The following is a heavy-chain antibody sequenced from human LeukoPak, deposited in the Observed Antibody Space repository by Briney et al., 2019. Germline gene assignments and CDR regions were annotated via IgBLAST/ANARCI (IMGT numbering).Heavy chain of an antibody. J-gene: IGHJ4*02. D-gene: IGHD3-10*01. CDR3: ATVVGASPDYFDY. CDR2: IYYSGST. CDR1: GGSISSYY. Sequence: PSETLSLTCTVSGGSISSYYWCWIRQPPGKGLEWIGYIYYSGSTNYNPSLKSRVTISVDTSKNQFSLKLSSVTAADTAVYYCATVVGASPDYFDYWGQGTLVTVSP. V-gene: IGHV4-59*01.